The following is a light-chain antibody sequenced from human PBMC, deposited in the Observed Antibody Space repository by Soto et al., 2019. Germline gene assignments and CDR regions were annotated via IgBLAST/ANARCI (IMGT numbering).Light chain of an antibody. CDR1: QSILNY. J-gene: IGKJ5*01. CDR2: SXS. CDR3: QQSFMPIIT. Sequence: DLQVTQYASTVSGSVGDRDTITCRASQSILNYLNWYQQEPGKAPRLLIYSXSTLQIGGPSRCSGSGSGTDFTRTISSLQPDYCATYYWQQSFMPIITVGPGTRLEIK. V-gene: IGKV1-39*01.